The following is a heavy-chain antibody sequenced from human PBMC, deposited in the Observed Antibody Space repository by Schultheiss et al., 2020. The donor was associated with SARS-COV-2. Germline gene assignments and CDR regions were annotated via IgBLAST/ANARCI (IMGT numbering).Heavy chain of an antibody. V-gene: IGHV3-30*02. CDR1: GFTFSSYG. Sequence: GGSLRLSCAASGFTFSSYGMHWVRQAPGKGLEWVSFIRYDGGNKYYADSVKGRFTISRDSSKNTLYLQMSSLRAEDTAVYYCARDSYQDYWGQGTLVTVSS. D-gene: IGHD3-16*01. CDR3: ARDSYQDY. CDR2: IRYDGGNK. J-gene: IGHJ4*02.